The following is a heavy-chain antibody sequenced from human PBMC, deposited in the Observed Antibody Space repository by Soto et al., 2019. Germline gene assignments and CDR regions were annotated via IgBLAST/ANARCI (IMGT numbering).Heavy chain of an antibody. V-gene: IGHV4-39*01. CDR1: GGSISSSSYY. CDR3: ARTREYSGYDFDY. Sequence: QLQLQESGPGLVKPSETLSLTCTVSGGSISSSSYYWGWIRQPPGKGREWIGSIYYSGSTYYNPSLKRRVTISVDTSKNQFSLKLSSVTAADTAVYYCARTREYSGYDFDYWGQGTLVTVSS. J-gene: IGHJ4*02. D-gene: IGHD5-12*01. CDR2: IYYSGST.